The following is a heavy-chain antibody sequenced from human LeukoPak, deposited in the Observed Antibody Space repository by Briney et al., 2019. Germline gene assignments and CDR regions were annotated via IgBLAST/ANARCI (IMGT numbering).Heavy chain of an antibody. V-gene: IGHV4-39*01. CDR2: IYYSGNT. CDR3: SRLQYTYGSEFDH. J-gene: IGHJ4*02. CDR1: GDSISTTAYY. Sequence: SVTLSLTCSVSGDSISTTAYYWAWIRQPPGKGLEWIGNIYYSGNTFHSPSLRSRVTISVDTSKNQFSLKLTSVTAADTAVYYCSRLQYTYGSEFDHWGQGTLVTVSS. D-gene: IGHD5-18*01.